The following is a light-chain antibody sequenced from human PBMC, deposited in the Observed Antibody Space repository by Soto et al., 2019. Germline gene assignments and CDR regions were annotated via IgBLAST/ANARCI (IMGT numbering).Light chain of an antibody. J-gene: IGLJ1*01. CDR1: SSDVGAYSY. V-gene: IGLV2-14*01. CDR2: EVT. CDR3: CPYTSSRTYV. Sequence: QSVLTQPASVSGSPGQSITISCTGTSSDVGAYSYLSWYQHHPGKAPKVMIYEVTNRPSGVSDRFSGSKSGNTASLTISGLQAEDEADYYCCPYTSSRTYVFGTGTKGTVL.